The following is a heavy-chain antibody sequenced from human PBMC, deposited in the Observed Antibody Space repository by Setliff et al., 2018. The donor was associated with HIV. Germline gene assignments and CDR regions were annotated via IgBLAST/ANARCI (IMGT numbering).Heavy chain of an antibody. CDR2: INPNSGGT. CDR1: GYTFTGYY. V-gene: IGHV1-2*02. Sequence: GASVKVSCKASGYTFTGYYMHWVRQAPGQGLEWMGWINPNSGGTNYAQKFQGRVTMNRDTSISTAYMELSRLRSDDTAVYYWARGFRFRGIAAAAAFDYWGQGTLVTVSS. J-gene: IGHJ4*02. D-gene: IGHD6-13*01. CDR3: ARGFRFRGIAAAAAFDY.